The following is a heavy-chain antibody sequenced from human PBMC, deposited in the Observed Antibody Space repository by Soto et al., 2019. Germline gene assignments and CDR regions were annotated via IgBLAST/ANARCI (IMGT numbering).Heavy chain of an antibody. CDR2: INHSGSN. V-gene: IGHV4-34*01. CDR1: GGSFSGHY. Sequence: SETLSLTCAVYGGSFSGHYCVWSRQSPVKGLEWMGEINHSGSNNYNPSLKSRVTISVDTSKNQFSLNLSSVNAADTSVYYCARGITLKAVVQRDAPDNTYFDSWGRGTLVTVSS. D-gene: IGHD3-22*01. CDR3: ARGITLKAVVQRDAPDNTYFDS. J-gene: IGHJ4*02.